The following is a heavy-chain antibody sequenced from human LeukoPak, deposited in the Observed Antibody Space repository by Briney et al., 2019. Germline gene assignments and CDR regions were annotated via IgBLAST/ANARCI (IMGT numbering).Heavy chain of an antibody. Sequence: PGGSLRLSCAASGFTFSSYSMNWVRQAPGKGLEWVSYISSSSSTIYYADSVKGRFTISRDNAKNSLYLQMNSLRAEDTAVYYCARAPLWFGELYYYMDVWGKGTTVTVSS. CDR1: GFTFSSYS. D-gene: IGHD3-10*01. CDR3: ARAPLWFGELYYYMDV. V-gene: IGHV3-48*01. J-gene: IGHJ6*03. CDR2: ISSSSSTI.